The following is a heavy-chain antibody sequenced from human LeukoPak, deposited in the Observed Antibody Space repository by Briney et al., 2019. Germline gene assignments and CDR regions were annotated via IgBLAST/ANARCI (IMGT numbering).Heavy chain of an antibody. D-gene: IGHD6-19*01. CDR2: ISYDGSNK. CDR3: ARESRVQWLPRDAFDI. V-gene: IGHV3-30*04. J-gene: IGHJ3*02. Sequence: GGSLRLSCAASGFTFSSYAMHWVRQAPGKGLEWVAVISYDGSNKYYADSVKGRFTISRDNSKNTLYLRMNSLRAEDTAVYYCARESRVQWLPRDAFDIWGQGTMVTVSS. CDR1: GFTFSSYA.